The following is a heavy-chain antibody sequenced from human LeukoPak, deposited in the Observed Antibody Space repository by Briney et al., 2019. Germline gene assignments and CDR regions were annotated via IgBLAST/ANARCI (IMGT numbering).Heavy chain of an antibody. CDR2: ISGSGGST. Sequence: PGGSLRLSCAASGFTFSSYAMSWVRQAPGKGREWGSAISGSGGSTYYADSVKGRFTISRDNSKNTLYLQMNSLRAEDTAVYYCAKDGEYYGSGSYSDYWGQGTLVTVSS. V-gene: IGHV3-23*01. CDR1: GFTFSSYA. CDR3: AKDGEYYGSGSYSDY. J-gene: IGHJ4*02. D-gene: IGHD3-10*01.